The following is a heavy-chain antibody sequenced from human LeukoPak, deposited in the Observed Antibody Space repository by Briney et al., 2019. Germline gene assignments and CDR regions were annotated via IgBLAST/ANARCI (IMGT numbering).Heavy chain of an antibody. Sequence: SGESLKISCKGSGYSFSNFSIVWVRQMPGKGLEWMGIIYPGDSDTRYSPSLQGQVTISADKSVSTAYLQWSSLKASDTTTYYCARRGHCIDDVCFGFDYWGQGTLVTVSS. V-gene: IGHV5-51*01. CDR3: ARRGHCIDDVCFGFDY. J-gene: IGHJ4*02. CDR1: GYSFSNFS. CDR2: IYPGDSDT. D-gene: IGHD2-8*01.